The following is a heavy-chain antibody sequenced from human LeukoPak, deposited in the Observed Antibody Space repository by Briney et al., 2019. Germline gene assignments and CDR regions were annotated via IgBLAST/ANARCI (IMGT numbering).Heavy chain of an antibody. V-gene: IGHV3-15*01. D-gene: IGHD2-2*01. CDR3: TTEPLRSCSDSTCYDYFDY. CDR2: IKNKADGGTT. CDR1: GFTFSKAW. Sequence: GGSLRLSCAASGFTFSKAWMSWVRQAPGKGLEWVGRIKNKADGGTTDYAAPVKGRFIISRDDAQNTMYLQMDSLNTEDTAVYFCTTEPLRSCSDSTCYDYFDYWGQGTLVTVSS. J-gene: IGHJ4*02.